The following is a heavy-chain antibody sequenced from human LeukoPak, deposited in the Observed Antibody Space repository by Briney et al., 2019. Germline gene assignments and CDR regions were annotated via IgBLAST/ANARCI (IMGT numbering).Heavy chain of an antibody. J-gene: IGHJ3*02. V-gene: IGHV4-39*01. CDR2: IYYSGST. CDR3: ARQLYAFDI. CDR1: GGSISSSSYY. Sequence: PSETLSLTCTASGGSISSSSYYWGWIRQPPGKGLEWIGSIYYSGSTYYNPSLKSRVTISVDTSKNQFSLKLSSVTAADTAVYYCARQLYAFDIWGQGTMVTVSS.